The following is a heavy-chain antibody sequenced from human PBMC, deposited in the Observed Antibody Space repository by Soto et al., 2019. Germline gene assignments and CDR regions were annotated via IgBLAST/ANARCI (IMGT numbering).Heavy chain of an antibody. V-gene: IGHV4-59*08. CDR1: GGSLINHY. D-gene: IGHD2-8*01. Sequence: PSETLSLTCTVSGGSLINHYWSWIRQPPGKGLEYIGYIYYTGATNYNPSLKSRITISMDTSKNQFSLKLSSVTAADTAFFYCAGTNNPYYFDYWGQGALVTVSS. J-gene: IGHJ4*02. CDR3: AGTNNPYYFDY. CDR2: IYYTGAT.